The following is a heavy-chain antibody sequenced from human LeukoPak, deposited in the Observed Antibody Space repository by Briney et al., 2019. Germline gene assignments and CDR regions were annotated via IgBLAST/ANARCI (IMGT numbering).Heavy chain of an antibody. V-gene: IGHV3-30*04. CDR3: ARDPYCSGGSCTAGFDY. CDR2: ISYDGSNK. CDR1: GFTFSSYV. D-gene: IGHD2-15*01. J-gene: IGHJ4*02. Sequence: PGGSLRLSCAASGFTFSSYVMHWVRQAPGKGLEWVAVISYDGSNKYYADSVKGRFTISRDNSKNTLYLQMNSLRAEDTAVYYCARDPYCSGGSCTAGFDYWGQGTLVTVSS.